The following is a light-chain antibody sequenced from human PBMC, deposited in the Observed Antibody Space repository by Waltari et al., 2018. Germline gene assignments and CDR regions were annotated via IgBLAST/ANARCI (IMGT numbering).Light chain of an antibody. CDR1: ALPKKY. CDR3: YSTDSSDTHRV. V-gene: IGLV3-10*01. CDR2: EDS. Sequence: SYELTQPPSVSVSPGQAARITCSGAALPKKYAYWYQQKSGQAPALVIYEDSKRPPGIPERFSGSSSGTTATLTLSGAQVEDEGDYYCYSTDSSDTHRVFGGGTKLTVL. J-gene: IGLJ3*02.